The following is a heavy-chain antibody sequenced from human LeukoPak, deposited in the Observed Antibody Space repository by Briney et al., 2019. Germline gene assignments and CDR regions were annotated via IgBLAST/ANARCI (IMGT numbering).Heavy chain of an antibody. Sequence: GGSLRLSCAASGFTFSSYSMNWVRQAPGKGLEWVSYISSSSSSIYYADSVKGRFTISRDNAKNSLYLQMNSLRAEDTAVYYCAREPAAAGKNWFDPWGQGTLVTVSS. V-gene: IGHV3-48*04. J-gene: IGHJ5*02. CDR2: ISSSSSSI. CDR1: GFTFSSYS. D-gene: IGHD6-25*01. CDR3: AREPAAAGKNWFDP.